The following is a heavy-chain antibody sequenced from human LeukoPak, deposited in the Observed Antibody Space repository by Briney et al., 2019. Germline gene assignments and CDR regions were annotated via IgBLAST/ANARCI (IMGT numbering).Heavy chain of an antibody. CDR3: ARHPGYCGGGSCYNFDN. J-gene: IGHJ4*02. CDR2: INHSGST. CDR1: GGSFSGYY. V-gene: IGHV4-34*01. D-gene: IGHD2-15*01. Sequence: PSETLSLTCAVYGGSFSGYYWSWIRQPPGKGLEWIGEINHSGSTNYNPSLKSRVTISVDTSKNQFSLKLTSVTAADTAVYYCARHPGYCGGGSCYNFDNWGQGTLVTVSS.